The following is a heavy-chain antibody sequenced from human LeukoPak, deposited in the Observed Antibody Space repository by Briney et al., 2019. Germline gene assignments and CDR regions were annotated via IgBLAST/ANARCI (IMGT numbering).Heavy chain of an antibody. Sequence: GGSLRLSCVASGFTLSTWGMHWGGQAPGKGLEWVTHIRYDETPTYYADSVKGRFTISRENSKNTLYLQMNSLRAEDTAVYYCAKQMMERQQYYYMDVWGKGTSVTVSS. J-gene: IGHJ6*03. V-gene: IGHV3-30*02. CDR2: IRYDETPT. CDR1: GFTLSTWG. CDR3: AKQMMERQQYYYMDV. D-gene: IGHD6-13*01.